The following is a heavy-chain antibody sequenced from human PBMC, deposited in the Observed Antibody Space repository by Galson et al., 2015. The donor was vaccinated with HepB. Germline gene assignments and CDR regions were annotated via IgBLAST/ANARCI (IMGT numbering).Heavy chain of an antibody. V-gene: IGHV1-46*01. D-gene: IGHD3-10*01. CDR2: INPSGGST. J-gene: IGHJ4*02. Sequence: SVKVSCKASGYKFTSYHMHWVRQAPGQGLEWMGIINPSGGSTDYAQKFRGRLTMTRDTPTSTVFMELSSLRSEDTAVYHCARGVLLWDGPDYWGQGTLVTVSS. CDR1: GYKFTSYH. CDR3: ARGVLLWDGPDY.